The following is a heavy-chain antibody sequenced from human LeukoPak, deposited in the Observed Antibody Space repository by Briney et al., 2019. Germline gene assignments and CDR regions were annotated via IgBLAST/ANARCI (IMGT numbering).Heavy chain of an antibody. CDR3: ARAGSSSWYSNRFDP. J-gene: IGHJ5*02. D-gene: IGHD6-13*01. CDR2: NSDASIT. V-gene: IGHV3-74*01. Sequence: NSDASITSYAHSVKRRFTISREKAKNTLYLQMNSLRAEDTAVYYCARAGSSSWYSNRFDPWGQGTLVTVSS.